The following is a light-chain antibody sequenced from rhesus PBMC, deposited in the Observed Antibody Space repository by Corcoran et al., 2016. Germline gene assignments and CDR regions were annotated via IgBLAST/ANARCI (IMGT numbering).Light chain of an antibody. CDR3: LQHNSYPCT. CDR1: PGISSY. V-gene: IGKV1-28*01. CDR2: AAS. J-gene: IGKJ4*01. Sequence: DIQMTQSPSSLSASVGDTVTITCRASPGISSYLNWFQQKPGKAPKLLIYAASSLESVVPSRFSGSGSGTEFTLTISSLQPEDFAVYYCLQHNSYPCTFGGGTKVELK.